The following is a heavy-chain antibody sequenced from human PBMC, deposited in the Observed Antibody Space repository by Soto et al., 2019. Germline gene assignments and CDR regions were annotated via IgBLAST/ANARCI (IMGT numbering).Heavy chain of an antibody. J-gene: IGHJ6*03. CDR1: GFTFSSYG. CDR3: AREVKGQQLARHYYMDV. V-gene: IGHV3-33*01. D-gene: IGHD6-13*01. Sequence: GGSLRLSCAASGFTFSSYGMHWVRQAPGKGLEWVAVIWYDGSNKYYADSVKGRFTISRDNSKNTLYLQMNSLRAEDTAVYYCAREVKGQQLARHYYMDVWGKGTTVTVSS. CDR2: IWYDGSNK.